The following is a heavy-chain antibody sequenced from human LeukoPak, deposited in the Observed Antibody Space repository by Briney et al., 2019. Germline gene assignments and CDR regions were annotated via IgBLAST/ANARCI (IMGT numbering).Heavy chain of an antibody. CDR1: GFTFSDYG. J-gene: IGHJ4*02. V-gene: IGHV3-33*01. CDR2: IWYHGSET. CDR3: ARRVCTSTSCYPGDS. Sequence: QPGGSLRLSCAASGFTFSDYGMHWVRQAPGKGLDWVAVIWYHGSETYHADSVKGRFTISRDNSKDTLYLQMNSLRVEDTAIYYCARRVCTSTSCYPGDSWGQGTLVTVSS. D-gene: IGHD2-2*01.